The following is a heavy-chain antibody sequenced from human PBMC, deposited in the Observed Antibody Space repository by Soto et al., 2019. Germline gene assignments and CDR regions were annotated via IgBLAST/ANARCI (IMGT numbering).Heavy chain of an antibody. V-gene: IGHV3-48*03. CDR3: TRAAWFPYLSYY. Sequence: PGGSLRLSCAASGFTFSRFELHWVRQAPGKGLEWISYISSSGYTAYYASSVEGRFTISRDNANNSVYLQMDSLSAEDTALYYCTRAAWFPYLSYYWGQGALVTVSS. J-gene: IGHJ4*02. CDR1: GFTFSRFE. D-gene: IGHD3-10*01. CDR2: ISSSGYTA.